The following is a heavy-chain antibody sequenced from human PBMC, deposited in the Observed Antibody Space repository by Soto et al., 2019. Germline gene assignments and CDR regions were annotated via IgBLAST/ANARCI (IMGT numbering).Heavy chain of an antibody. CDR3: ASDTTPSL. CDR1: GASISSYC. J-gene: IGHJ4*02. D-gene: IGHD1-1*01. CDR2: GYYNGST. Sequence: QVQLQESGPGLVKPSETLSLTCTVSGASISSYCWSWVRQPPGKGLGWIGYGYYNGSTNYNHSLKTRVTISVDTSKNQSALKLSSVTAADTAMYYCASDTTPSLCGQGTLVTVSS. V-gene: IGHV4-59*01.